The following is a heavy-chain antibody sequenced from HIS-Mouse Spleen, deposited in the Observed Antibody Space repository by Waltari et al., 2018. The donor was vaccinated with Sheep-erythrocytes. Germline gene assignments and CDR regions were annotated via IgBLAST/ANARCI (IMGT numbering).Heavy chain of an antibody. D-gene: IGHD1-1*01. J-gene: IGHJ3*02. CDR1: GFPFSSYS. CDR2: ISSSSSYI. CDR3: ARDTGTDAFDI. V-gene: IGHV3-21*01. Sequence: EVQLVESGGGLVKPGGSLRLSCAASGFPFSSYSMTWVRQAPGKGLEWVSSISSSSSYIYYADSVKGRFTIPRDNAKNSLYLQMNSLRAEDTAVYYCARDTGTDAFDIWGQGTMVTVSS.